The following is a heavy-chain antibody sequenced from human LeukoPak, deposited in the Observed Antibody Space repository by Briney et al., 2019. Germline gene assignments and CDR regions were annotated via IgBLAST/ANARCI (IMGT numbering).Heavy chain of an antibody. Sequence: KPSETLSLTCTVSGGSISSYYWSWIRQPAGKGLEWIGRIYTSGSTNYNPSLKSRVTMSVDTSKNQFSLKLSSVTAADTAVYYCARDQGGYYDSSCYTYYYYYYMDVWGKGTTVTVSS. CDR3: ARDQGGYYDSSCYTYYYYYYMDV. CDR1: GGSISSYY. J-gene: IGHJ6*03. CDR2: IYTSGST. D-gene: IGHD3-22*01. V-gene: IGHV4-4*07.